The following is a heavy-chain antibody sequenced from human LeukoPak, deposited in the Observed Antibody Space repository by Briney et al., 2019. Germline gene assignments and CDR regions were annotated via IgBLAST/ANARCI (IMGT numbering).Heavy chain of an antibody. CDR2: IKPDGNEK. D-gene: IGHD5-12*01. Sequence: GGSLRLSCAVSGFPFSSYWMSWVPQAPGKGLEWVANIKPDGNEKYYVDSVKGRFTISRDDAKNSLYLQMNSLRAEDTAVYYCARGGKRGCYFDYWGQGTLVTASS. V-gene: IGHV3-7*01. J-gene: IGHJ4*02. CDR1: GFPFSSYW. CDR3: ARGGKRGCYFDY.